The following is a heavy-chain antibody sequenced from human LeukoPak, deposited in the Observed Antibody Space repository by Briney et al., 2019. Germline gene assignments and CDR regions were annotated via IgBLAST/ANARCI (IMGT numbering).Heavy chain of an antibody. D-gene: IGHD3-16*01. CDR2: IHGNGETT. CDR1: GFTFSNW. CDR3: GRDPNGDYVGAFEF. J-gene: IGHJ3*01. Sequence: GGSLRLSCAASGFTFSNWMNWVRQAPGKGLEWVSGIHGNGETTYYGDSVKGRFTISRDNSKSTLYLQMNSLRVEDTAEYFCGRDPNGDYVGAFEFWGQGTKVAVSS. V-gene: IGHV3-23*01.